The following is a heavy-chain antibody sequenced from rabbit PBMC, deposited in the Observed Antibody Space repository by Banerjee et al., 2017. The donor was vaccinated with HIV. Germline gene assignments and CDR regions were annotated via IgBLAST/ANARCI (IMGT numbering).Heavy chain of an antibody. CDR2: IDAGSSGKT. D-gene: IGHD4-1*01. J-gene: IGHJ3*01. Sequence: QEQLEESGGDLVKPEGSLTLTCTASGFSFTNKYVMCWVRQAPGKGLEWIACIDAGSSGKTYYASWAKGRFTISKTSSTTVTVQMTSLTAADTSTYFCARGVSTSGRGYGLWGQGTLVTVS. CDR3: ARGVSTSGRGYGL. CDR1: GFSFTNKYV. V-gene: IGHV1S45*01.